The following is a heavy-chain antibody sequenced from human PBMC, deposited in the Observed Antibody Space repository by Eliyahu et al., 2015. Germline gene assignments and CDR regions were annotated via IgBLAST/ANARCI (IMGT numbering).Heavy chain of an antibody. CDR3: ARDTHTWIRFDY. Sequence: EEKLVESGGGSVQPGGSLXLSCVVSGXTVSDNYMTWVRQAPGKGLQWVSVVNADGTTFYADSVKGRFTVSRDNSKNTVYLHMNSLRAEDTAVYYCARDTHTWIRFDYWGQGILVTVSS. CDR1: GXTVSDNY. D-gene: IGHD5-18*01. J-gene: IGHJ4*02. CDR2: VNADGTT. V-gene: IGHV3-66*01.